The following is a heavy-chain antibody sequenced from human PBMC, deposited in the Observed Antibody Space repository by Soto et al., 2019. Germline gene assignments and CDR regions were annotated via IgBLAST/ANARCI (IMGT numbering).Heavy chain of an antibody. CDR3: AREWGYSSSGGAFDI. CDR2: ISSSSSYI. V-gene: IGHV3-21*01. J-gene: IGHJ3*02. Sequence: EVQLVESGGGLVKPGGSLRLSCAASGFTFSSYSMNWVRQAPGKGLEWVSSISSSSSYIYYADSVKGRFTISRDNAKNSLYLQMNSLRAEDTAVYYCAREWGYSSSGGAFDIWGQGTMVTVSS. CDR1: GFTFSSYS. D-gene: IGHD6-6*01.